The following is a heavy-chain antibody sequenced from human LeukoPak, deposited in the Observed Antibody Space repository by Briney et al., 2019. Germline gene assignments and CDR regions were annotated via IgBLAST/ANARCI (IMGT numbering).Heavy chain of an antibody. CDR3: ARGAFGGVIVEAADETENNWFDP. Sequence: SETLSLTCAVYGGSFSGYYWSWIRQPPGKGLEWIGEINHSGSTNYNPSLKSRVTISVDTSKNQFSLKLSSVTAADTAVYYCARGAFGGVIVEAADETENNWFDPWGQGTLVTVSS. CDR1: GGSFSGYY. CDR2: INHSGST. J-gene: IGHJ5*02. D-gene: IGHD3-16*02. V-gene: IGHV4-34*01.